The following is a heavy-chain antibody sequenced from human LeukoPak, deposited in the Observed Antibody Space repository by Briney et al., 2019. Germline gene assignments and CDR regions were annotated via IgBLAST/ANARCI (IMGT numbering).Heavy chain of an antibody. V-gene: IGHV1-69*04. CDR1: GGTFSSYA. Sequence: SVKVSCKASGGTFSSYAISWVRQAPGQGLEWMGRIIPILGIANYAQKFQGRVTITADKSTSTAYMEMRRLISDDTAVYYCARDFPIRYSIYLYGLEVWGQGSAVTVSS. CDR2: IIPILGIA. J-gene: IGHJ6*02. CDR3: ARDFPIRYSIYLYGLEV. D-gene: IGHD3-9*01.